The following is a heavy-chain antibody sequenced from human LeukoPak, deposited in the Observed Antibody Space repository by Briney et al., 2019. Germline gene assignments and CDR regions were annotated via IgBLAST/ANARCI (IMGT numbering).Heavy chain of an antibody. J-gene: IGHJ4*02. V-gene: IGHV3-23*01. CDR2: ISGSGTNT. D-gene: IGHD6-13*01. CDR1: GFTFSSYV. CDR3: AKVKYASSQYYFDY. Sequence: GSLRLSCAASGFTFSSYVMSWVRQAPGKGLEWVSAISGSGTNTYYADSVKGRFTISRDNSKNTLYLQMNSLRAEDTAVYYCAKVKYASSQYYFDYWGQGTLVTVSS.